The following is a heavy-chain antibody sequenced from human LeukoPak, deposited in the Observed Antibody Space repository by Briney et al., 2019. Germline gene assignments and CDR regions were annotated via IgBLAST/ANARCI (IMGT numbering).Heavy chain of an antibody. CDR2: VSASSSYI. CDR1: GFTLTNFG. Sequence: GGSLRLSCAASGFTLTNFGMDWVRQAPGKGLEWVSSVSASSSYIYYADSVKGRFTISRHNAQNSPYLQMNSLRAEDTAVYYCARERDCGRASCVAYYFDYWSQGTLVTVSS. D-gene: IGHD2-2*01. J-gene: IGHJ4*02. V-gene: IGHV3-21*01. CDR3: ARERDCGRASCVAYYFDY.